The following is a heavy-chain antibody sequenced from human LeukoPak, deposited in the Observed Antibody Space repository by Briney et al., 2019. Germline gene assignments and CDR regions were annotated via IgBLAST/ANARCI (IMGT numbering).Heavy chain of an antibody. D-gene: IGHD2-15*01. CDR3: ARDICGDGSCYPRP. V-gene: IGHV4-39*07. CDR1: GDSISSSNYY. CDR2: IYYTGTT. J-gene: IGHJ5*02. Sequence: TSETLSLTCIVSGDSISSSNYYWGWIRQPPGKGLEWIGSIYYTGTTYSNPSLKSRVTISVDTSKNQFSLKLTSVTAADTAVYYCARDICGDGSCYPRPWGQGTLVTVSS.